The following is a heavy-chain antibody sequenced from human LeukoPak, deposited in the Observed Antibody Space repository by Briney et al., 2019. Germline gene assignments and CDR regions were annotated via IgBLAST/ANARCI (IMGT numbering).Heavy chain of an antibody. D-gene: IGHD2-2*01. CDR1: GYTFTSYG. V-gene: IGHV1-18*01. J-gene: IGHJ5*02. Sequence: GASVKASSKPSGYTFTSYGISWVRQAPGQGLEWMGWISPYNANTNYAPKLQDRVTMTTDTSTSTAYMELRSLRSDDTAVYYCAREYCSTTSCNLAYNWFDPWAQETLVTVSS. CDR3: AREYCSTTSCNLAYNWFDP. CDR2: ISPYNANT.